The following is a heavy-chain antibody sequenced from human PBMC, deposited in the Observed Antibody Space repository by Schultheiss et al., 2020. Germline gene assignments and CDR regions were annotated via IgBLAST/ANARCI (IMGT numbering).Heavy chain of an antibody. CDR3: ARVGDSIWFGELFAYGMDV. Sequence: GGSLRLSCAASGFTVSTSYMTWVRQAPGKGLEWVAVISYDGSNKYYADSVKGRFTISRDNSKNTLYLQMNSLRAEDTAVYYCARVGDSIWFGELFAYGMDVWGQGTTVTVSS. CDR2: ISYDGSNK. V-gene: IGHV3-30-3*01. D-gene: IGHD3-10*01. J-gene: IGHJ6*02. CDR1: GFTVSTSY.